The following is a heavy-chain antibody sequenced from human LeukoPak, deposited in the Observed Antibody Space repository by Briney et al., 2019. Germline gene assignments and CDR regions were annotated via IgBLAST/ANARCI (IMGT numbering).Heavy chain of an antibody. D-gene: IGHD3-22*01. CDR1: GYTFSGYY. CDR2: INPNSGGT. V-gene: IGHV1-2*02. Sequence: GASVKVSCKASGYTFSGYYMHWVRQAPGQGLEWMGWINPNSGGTNYAQKFQGRVTMPRDTSISTAYMELSRLRSDDTAVYYCARDYYYDSSGYTPFDYWGQGMLVTVSS. J-gene: IGHJ4*02. CDR3: ARDYYYDSSGYTPFDY.